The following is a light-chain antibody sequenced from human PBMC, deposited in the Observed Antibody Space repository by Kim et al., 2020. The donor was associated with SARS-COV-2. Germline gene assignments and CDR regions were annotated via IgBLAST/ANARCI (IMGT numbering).Light chain of an antibody. CDR1: QSISIY. J-gene: IGKJ2*01. Sequence: ASVGDRVTITCRASQSISIYLNWYRQEPGKAPELLIYTASTLESGVPSRFSGSGSGTDFTLTIDSLQPEDLATYYCQQSSSTPPTFGQGTKVDIK. CDR2: TAS. V-gene: IGKV1-39*01. CDR3: QQSSSTPPT.